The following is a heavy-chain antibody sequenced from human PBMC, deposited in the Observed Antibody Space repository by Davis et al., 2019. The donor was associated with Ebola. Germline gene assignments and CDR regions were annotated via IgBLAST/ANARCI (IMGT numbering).Heavy chain of an antibody. J-gene: IGHJ6*02. D-gene: IGHD4-11*01. CDR2: INPNSGGT. Sequence: ASVKVSCKASGYTFTGYYMHWVRQAPGQGLEWMGWINPNSGGTNYAQKFQGWVTMTRDTSISTAYMELSSLRSEDTAVYYCASGGSSLQGGLYGMDVWGQGTTVTVSS. CDR3: ASGGSSLQGGLYGMDV. V-gene: IGHV1-2*04. CDR1: GYTFTGYY.